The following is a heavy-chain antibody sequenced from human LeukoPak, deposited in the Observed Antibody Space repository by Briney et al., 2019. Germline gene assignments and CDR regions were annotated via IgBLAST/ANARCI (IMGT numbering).Heavy chain of an antibody. CDR1: GGSISSGSYY. CDR2: IYYSGST. D-gene: IGHD3-16*02. J-gene: IGHJ4*02. CDR3: ASSLLPITFGGVIVPFDY. V-gene: IGHV4-39*01. Sequence: SETLSLTRTVSGGSISSGSYYWAWIRQPPGKGLDWIGRIYYSGSTYYNPSLKSRVTISVDTSKNQFSLKLSSVTAADTAVYYCASSLLPITFGGVIVPFDYWGQGTLVTVSS.